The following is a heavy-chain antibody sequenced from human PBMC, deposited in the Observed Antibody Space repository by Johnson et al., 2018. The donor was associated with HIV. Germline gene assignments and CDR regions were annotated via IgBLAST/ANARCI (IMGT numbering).Heavy chain of an antibody. V-gene: IGHV3-66*01. CDR3: SRAYSYGAFDI. CDR2: IYSGGST. Sequence: VQLVESGGGLVQPGGSLRLSCVASGFTVSSNYMNWVRQAPVKGLVWVSVIYSGGSTYYADSVKGRFTISRDNSKNTLYFQMNSLRAEDTAVYYGSRAYSYGAFDIWGQGTMVTVSS. D-gene: IGHD5-18*01. CDR1: GFTVSSNY. J-gene: IGHJ3*02.